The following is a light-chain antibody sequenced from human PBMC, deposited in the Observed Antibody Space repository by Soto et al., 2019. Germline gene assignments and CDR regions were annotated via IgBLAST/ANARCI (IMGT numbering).Light chain of an antibody. CDR3: QQYNNWWK. Sequence: EIVMTQSPATLSVSPGERATLSCRASQSVSSSLAWYQQKPGQAPRLLIYGASTRATGIPARFSGSGSGTEFTLTISSLQSEDFAVYYCQQYNNWWKFRQGTKGDIK. V-gene: IGKV3-15*01. CDR1: QSVSSS. J-gene: IGKJ1*01. CDR2: GAS.